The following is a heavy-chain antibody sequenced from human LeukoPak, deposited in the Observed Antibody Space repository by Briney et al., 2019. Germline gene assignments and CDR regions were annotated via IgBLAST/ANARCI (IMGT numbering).Heavy chain of an antibody. CDR3: ASGYTSDWYYFDY. J-gene: IGHJ4*02. Sequence: TSETLSLTCTVSGVSISSYYWSWIRQPPGKGLEWIGYIYFSGTTNYNPSLKSRVNISMDMSKKQFSLKLSSVTAADTALYFCASGYTSDWYYFDYWGQGTLVIVSS. CDR2: IYFSGTT. V-gene: IGHV4-59*01. CDR1: GVSISSYY. D-gene: IGHD5-12*01.